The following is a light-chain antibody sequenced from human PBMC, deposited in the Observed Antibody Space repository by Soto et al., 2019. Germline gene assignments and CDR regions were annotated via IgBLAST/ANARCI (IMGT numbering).Light chain of an antibody. CDR1: NSNIASNT. V-gene: IGLV1-44*01. Sequence: QSVLTQPPSASETPGQTVSISCSGSNSNIASNTVNWYQHLPGTAPKLLIYYNNQRPSGVPDRFSGSKSGTSASLAISGLQSEDESDYYCAARYDTLKRYVFGTGTKVTVL. J-gene: IGLJ1*01. CDR3: AARYDTLKRYV. CDR2: YNN.